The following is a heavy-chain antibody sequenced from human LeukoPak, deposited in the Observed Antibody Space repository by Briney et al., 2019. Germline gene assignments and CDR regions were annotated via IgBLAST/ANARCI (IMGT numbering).Heavy chain of an antibody. CDR3: ARALYSGYDRESEY. CDR1: GFTFSSYE. V-gene: IGHV3-48*03. Sequence: GGSLRLSCAASGFTFSSYEMNWVRQAPGKGLEWVSYISSSGITIYYADSVKGRFTISRDNAKNSLYLQMNSLRAEDTAVYYCARALYSGYDRESEYWGQGTVVTVSS. D-gene: IGHD5-12*01. J-gene: IGHJ4*02. CDR2: ISSSGITI.